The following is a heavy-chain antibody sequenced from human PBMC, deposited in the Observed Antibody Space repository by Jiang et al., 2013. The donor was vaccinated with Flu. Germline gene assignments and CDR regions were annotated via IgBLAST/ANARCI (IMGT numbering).Heavy chain of an antibody. CDR3: ARETAVEGTKYYFDY. Sequence: KASETLSLTCTVSGGSISGYYWSWIRQPPGKGLEWIANIYYDGSPNYRPSLRSRVSISVDTSKNQLSLKLNSVTAADTAVYYCARETAVEGTKYYFDYWGQGTLVTVSS. V-gene: IGHV4-59*01. J-gene: IGHJ4*02. D-gene: IGHD1-1*01. CDR1: GGSISGYY. CDR2: IYYDGSP.